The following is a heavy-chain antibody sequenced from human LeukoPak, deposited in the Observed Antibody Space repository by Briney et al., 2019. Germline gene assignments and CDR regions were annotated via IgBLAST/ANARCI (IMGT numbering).Heavy chain of an antibody. V-gene: IGHV3-43*02. CDR1: GFTFDDYA. D-gene: IGHD7-27*01. CDR3: AKDITGDRRDWFDP. J-gene: IGHJ5*02. CDR2: ISGDGGST. Sequence: GGSLRLSCAASGFTFDDYAIHWVRQAPGKGLEWVSLISGDGGSTYYADSVKGRFTISRDNSKNSLYLQMNSLRTEDTALYYCAKDITGDRRDWFDPWGQGTLVTVSS.